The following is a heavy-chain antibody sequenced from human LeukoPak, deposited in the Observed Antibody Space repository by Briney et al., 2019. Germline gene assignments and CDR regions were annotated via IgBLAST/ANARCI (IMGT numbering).Heavy chain of an antibody. CDR3: ARGADSGYSSDN. D-gene: IGHD3-9*01. CDR1: GFTFSDHY. CDR2: ISQTGTDI. J-gene: IGHJ4*02. V-gene: IGHV3-11*04. Sequence: PGGSLRLYCAASGFTFSDHYMTWIRQAPGKGLEWVSYISQTGTDINYADSVKGRFTLSRDNAKNTLYLQMSSLRAEDTAVYYCARGADSGYSSDNWGQGTLVSVSS.